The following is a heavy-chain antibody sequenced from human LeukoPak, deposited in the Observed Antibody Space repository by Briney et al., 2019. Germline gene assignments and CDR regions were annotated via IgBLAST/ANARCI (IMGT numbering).Heavy chain of an antibody. J-gene: IGHJ4*02. D-gene: IGHD6-13*01. V-gene: IGHV3-23*01. CDR3: AKDSSSWYKVYYFDY. CDR2: ISGSGGST. CDR1: GFTFSSYA. Sequence: GGSLRLSRAASGFTFSSYAMSWVRQAPGKGLEWVSAISGSGGSTYYADSVKGRFTISRDNSKNTLYLQMNSLRAEDTAVYYCAKDSSSWYKVYYFDYWGQGTLVTVSS.